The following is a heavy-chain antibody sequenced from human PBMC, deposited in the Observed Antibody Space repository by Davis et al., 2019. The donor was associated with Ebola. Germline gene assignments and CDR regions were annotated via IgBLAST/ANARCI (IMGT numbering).Heavy chain of an antibody. CDR3: ARETVVVVAALGWWFDP. V-gene: IGHV3-7*01. CDR1: GFTFSDYW. CDR2: IKPDGSEK. Sequence: GESLKISCTASGFTFSDYWMSWVRQAPGKGLEWVANIKPDGSEKYSVDSVKGRFTISRDNAKNSLYLQMNSLRAEDTAVYYCARETVVVVAALGWWFDPWGQGTLVTVSS. D-gene: IGHD2-15*01. J-gene: IGHJ5*02.